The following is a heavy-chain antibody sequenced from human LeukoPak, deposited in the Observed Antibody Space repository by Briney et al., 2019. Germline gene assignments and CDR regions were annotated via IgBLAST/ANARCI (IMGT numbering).Heavy chain of an antibody. J-gene: IGHJ4*02. CDR1: GFTFRSYW. V-gene: IGHV3-7*01. CDR2: INQDGSEK. D-gene: IGHD4-17*01. CDR3: ARERRTVTTVDY. Sequence: PGGSLRLSCAASGFTFRSYWMSWVRQAPGKGVEWVANINQDGSEKYYVDSVKGRFTISRDNAKNSLDLQMNSLRAEDTGVYYCARERRTVTTVDYWGQGALVTVSS.